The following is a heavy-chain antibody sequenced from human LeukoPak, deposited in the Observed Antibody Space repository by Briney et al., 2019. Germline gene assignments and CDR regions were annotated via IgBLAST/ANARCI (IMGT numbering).Heavy chain of an antibody. CDR3: ARDMDALSSGSYDY. Sequence: SETLSLTCTVSGGSISSYYWSWIRQPPGKGLEWIGYIYYSGSTNYNPSLKSRVTISVDTSKNQFSLKLSSVTAADTAVYYCARDMDALSSGSYDYWGQGTLVTVSS. CDR2: IYYSGST. D-gene: IGHD1-26*01. V-gene: IGHV4-59*12. CDR1: GGSISSYY. J-gene: IGHJ4*02.